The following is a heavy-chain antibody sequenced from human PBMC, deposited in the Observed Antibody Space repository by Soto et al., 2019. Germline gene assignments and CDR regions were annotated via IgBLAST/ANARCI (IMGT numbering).Heavy chain of an antibody. CDR1: GFTFSSYA. D-gene: IGHD6-13*01. J-gene: IGHJ3*02. CDR2: ISYDGSNK. V-gene: IGHV3-30-3*01. Sequence: QVQLVESGGGVVQPGRSLRLSCAASGFTFSSYAMHWVRQAPGKGLEWVAVISYDGSNKYYADSVKGRFTISRDNSKNTLYLQMNSLRAEDTAVYYCAREGQQLVDDAFDIWGQGTMVTVSS. CDR3: AREGQQLVDDAFDI.